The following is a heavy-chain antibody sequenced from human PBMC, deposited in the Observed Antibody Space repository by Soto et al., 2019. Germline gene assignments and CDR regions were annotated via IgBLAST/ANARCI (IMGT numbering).Heavy chain of an antibody. J-gene: IGHJ4*02. CDR3: AKSRYSDSSGDFYDY. CDR2: IGGSGRTT. D-gene: IGHD3-22*01. CDR1: AFTFNNYA. V-gene: IGHV3-23*01. Sequence: LSLSCAASAFTFNNYAMSWVRQAPAKGLEWVSGIGGSGRTTYYADSVKGRFTISRDNSNNTLFLQMNSLRAEDTAVYYCAKSRYSDSSGDFYDYWGQGTLVTVSS.